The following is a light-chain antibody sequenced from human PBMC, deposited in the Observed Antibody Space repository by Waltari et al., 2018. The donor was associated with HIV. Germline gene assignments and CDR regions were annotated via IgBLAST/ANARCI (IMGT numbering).Light chain of an antibody. CDR1: QGIRNY. J-gene: IGKJ3*01. CDR2: SAS. V-gene: IGKV1-9*01. CDR3: QQHNTYPLT. Sequence: DILLTQSPSFLSASVGDRVTISCRTNQGIRNYLAWYQQRPGRAPKLLIFSASILQVGVPSRFSASGSGTQFILTINGLQPEDFATYFCQQHNTYPLTFGPGT.